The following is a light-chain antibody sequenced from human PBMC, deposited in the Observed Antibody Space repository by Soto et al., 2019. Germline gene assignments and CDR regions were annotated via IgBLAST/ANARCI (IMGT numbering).Light chain of an antibody. CDR1: QSVRGNS. CDR3: QQYGALPVT. Sequence: EVVWTQSPGTLSLYPGEGATLSCMASQSVRGNSLAWYQQKPGQAPRLLIYSVSSRATGIPDRFSGSGSGTDFTLTSSRLEPEDFAVYYCQQYGALPVTFGPGITVDI. CDR2: SVS. J-gene: IGKJ3*01. V-gene: IGKV3-20*01.